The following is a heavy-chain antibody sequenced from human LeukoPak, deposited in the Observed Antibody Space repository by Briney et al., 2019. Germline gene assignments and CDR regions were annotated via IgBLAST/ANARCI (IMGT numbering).Heavy chain of an antibody. V-gene: IGHV4-59*01. CDR1: GGSISSYY. CDR3: ARDRGRYNWNDAVHYFDY. D-gene: IGHD1-20*01. Sequence: PSETLSLTCTVSGGSISSYYWSWIRQPPGKGLEWIGYIYYSGSTNYNPSLKSRVTISVDTSKNQFSLKLSSVTAADTAMYYCARDRGRYNWNDAVHYFDYWGQGTLVTVSS. J-gene: IGHJ4*02. CDR2: IYYSGST.